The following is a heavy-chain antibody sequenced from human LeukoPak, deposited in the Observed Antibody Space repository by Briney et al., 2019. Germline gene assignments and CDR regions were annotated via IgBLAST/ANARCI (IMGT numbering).Heavy chain of an antibody. CDR1: GFTFNDYV. D-gene: IGHD5-18*01. V-gene: IGHV3-9*01. J-gene: IGHJ5*02. Sequence: GGSLRLSCAASGFTFNDYVMHWVRQPPGKGLEWVSAISWNSASLGYADSVKGRFTISRDNAKNSPYLQMNSLRTDDTALYYCAKDLSRYSYVSTPESWGQGTPVTVSS. CDR2: ISWNSASL. CDR3: AKDLSRYSYVSTPES.